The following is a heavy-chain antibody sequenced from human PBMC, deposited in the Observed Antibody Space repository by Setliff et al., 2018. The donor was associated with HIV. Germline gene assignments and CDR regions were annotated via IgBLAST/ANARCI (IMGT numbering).Heavy chain of an antibody. CDR1: GYKFTGHH. J-gene: IGHJ4*02. D-gene: IGHD3-9*01. V-gene: IGHV1-2*06. CDR2: ISPNMGDT. Sequence: GAPVKVSCKASGYKFTGHHIQWMRQAPGQGLEWMGRISPNMGDTQYAQKFQGRIIMTRDTSINTVYMELSSLTSDDTALYYCARQDIPTGYYLFDYWGQGTQVTVSS. CDR3: ARQDIPTGYYLFDY.